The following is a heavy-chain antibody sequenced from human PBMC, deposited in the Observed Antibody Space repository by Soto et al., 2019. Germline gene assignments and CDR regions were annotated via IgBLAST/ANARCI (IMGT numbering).Heavy chain of an antibody. CDR1: GFTFSSYW. V-gene: IGHV3-7*01. J-gene: IGHJ3*02. CDR3: ARATSARAFDI. CDR2: IKQDGSEK. Sequence: GGSLRLYCAASGFTFSSYWMSWVRQAPGKGLEWVANIKQDGSEKYYVDSVKGRFTISRDNAKNSLYLQMNSLRAEDTAVYYCARATSARAFDIWGQGTMVTVSS. D-gene: IGHD6-6*01.